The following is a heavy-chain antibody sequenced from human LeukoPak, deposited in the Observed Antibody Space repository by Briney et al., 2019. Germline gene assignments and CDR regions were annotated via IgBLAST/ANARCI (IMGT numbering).Heavy chain of an antibody. CDR2: IIPILGIA. D-gene: IGHD4-17*01. Sequence: SVKVSCKASGGTFSSYAISWVRQAPGQGLEWMGRIIPILGIANYAQKFQGRVTITADKSTSTAYMELSSLRSEDTAVYYCARDLLDYGGNPYDYWAREPWSPSPQ. CDR3: ARDLLDYGGNPYDY. V-gene: IGHV1-69*04. CDR1: GGTFSSYA. J-gene: IGHJ4*02.